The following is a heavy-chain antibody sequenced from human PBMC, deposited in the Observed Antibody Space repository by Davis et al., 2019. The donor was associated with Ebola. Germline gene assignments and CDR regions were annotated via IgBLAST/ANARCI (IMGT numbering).Heavy chain of an antibody. CDR1: GGTFSSYA. Sequence: SVMVSCNASGGTFSSYAISWVRQAPGHGLEWMGGIIPIFGTANYAQKFQGRVTITADKSTSTAYMELSSLRSEDTAVYYCARGVDWNYGYYYGMDVWGQGTTVTVSS. D-gene: IGHD1-7*01. CDR3: ARGVDWNYGYYYGMDV. CDR2: IIPIFGTA. V-gene: IGHV1-69*06. J-gene: IGHJ6*02.